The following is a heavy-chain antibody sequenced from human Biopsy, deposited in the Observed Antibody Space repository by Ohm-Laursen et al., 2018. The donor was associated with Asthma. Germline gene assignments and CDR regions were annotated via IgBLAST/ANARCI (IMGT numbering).Heavy chain of an antibody. Sequence: SLSLSFAASVFSFSNCSIHWFCQAPCKGLAWVGVRSKDACTQDHADSVKCRFTRARDNSKNTLDLQTSSLRDEDTAVYYCASYEVVTAILPMDVWGQGTPVTVSS. J-gene: IGHJ6*02. V-gene: IGHV3-30*06. CDR1: VFSFSNCS. D-gene: IGHD2-21*02. CDR2: RSKDACTQ. CDR3: ASYEVVTAILPMDV.